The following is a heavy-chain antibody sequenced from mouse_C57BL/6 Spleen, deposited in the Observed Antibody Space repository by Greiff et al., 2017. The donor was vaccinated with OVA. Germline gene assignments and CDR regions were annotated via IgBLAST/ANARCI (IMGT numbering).Heavy chain of an antibody. CDR2: INPNNGGT. CDR3: ASWKRGNYDY. J-gene: IGHJ2*01. Sequence: EVQLQQSGPELVKPGASVKISCKASGYTFTDYYMNWVKQSHGKSLEWIGDINPNNGGTSYNQKFKGKATLTVDKSSSTAYMELRSLTSEDSAVYYCASWKRGNYDYWGQGTTLTVSS. D-gene: IGHD2-1*01. V-gene: IGHV1-26*01. CDR1: GYTFTDYY.